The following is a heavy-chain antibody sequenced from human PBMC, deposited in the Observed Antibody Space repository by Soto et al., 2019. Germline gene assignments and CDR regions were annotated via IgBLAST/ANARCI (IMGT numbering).Heavy chain of an antibody. CDR3: ARSGGSYFSFDY. CDR2: IYDSGST. D-gene: IGHD1-26*01. Sequence: LSLTCTVSGGSISSNYWSWIRQPPGKGLEWIGNIYDSGSTNYNPSLKSRVAISVDTSKNQFSLKLSSVTAADTAVYYCARSGGSYFSFDYWGQGTRVTVSS. V-gene: IGHV4-59*08. J-gene: IGHJ4*02. CDR1: GGSISSNY.